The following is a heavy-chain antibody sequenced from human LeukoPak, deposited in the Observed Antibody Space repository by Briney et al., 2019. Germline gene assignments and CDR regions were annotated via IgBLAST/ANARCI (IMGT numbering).Heavy chain of an antibody. V-gene: IGHV4-59*11. Sequence: PSETLSLTCTVPGGSISSHYWSWIRQPPGKGLEWIGYMYDSVGTKDNPSLKSRVTLSADPSKNQFSLRLSSVTAADTAVYYCATIKRGNIYGYFDFWGQGILVTVSS. CDR3: ATIKRGNIYGYFDF. CDR2: MYDSVGT. J-gene: IGHJ4*02. CDR1: GGSISSHY. D-gene: IGHD5-18*01.